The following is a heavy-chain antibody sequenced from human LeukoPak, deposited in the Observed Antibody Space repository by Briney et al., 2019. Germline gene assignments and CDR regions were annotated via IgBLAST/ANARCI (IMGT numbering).Heavy chain of an antibody. J-gene: IGHJ4*02. CDR3: ARLISGSPADY. V-gene: IGHV4-39*01. CDR2: IYHSGNT. D-gene: IGHD1-26*01. Sequence: SETLSLTSTVSGDSITDSNYHSGCIRQPPGKWLEWIGSIYHSGNTYYNPSLKSRVTISVDTSKNQFSLKLNSMTAADTAVYYCARLISGSPADYWGQGTLVTVSS. CDR1: GDSITDSNYH.